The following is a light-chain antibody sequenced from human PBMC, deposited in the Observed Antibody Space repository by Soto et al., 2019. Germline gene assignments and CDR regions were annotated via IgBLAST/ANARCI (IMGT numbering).Light chain of an antibody. CDR3: QQYATSPRT. J-gene: IGKJ1*01. CDR1: QTVSPSY. V-gene: IGKV3-20*01. CDR2: EAS. Sequence: EIVLTQSPGTLSLSPGERATLSCRASQTVSPSYLVWYQQKRGQAPRLLIYEASSRAAGIPDRFSGSGSGTDFTLTISRLEPEDFAVYYCQQYATSPRTLGQGTKVDIK.